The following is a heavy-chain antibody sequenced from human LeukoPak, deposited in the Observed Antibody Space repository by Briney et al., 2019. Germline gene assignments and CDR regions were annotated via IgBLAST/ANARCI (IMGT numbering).Heavy chain of an antibody. D-gene: IGHD3-9*01. V-gene: IGHV4-59*01. J-gene: IGHJ4*02. Sequence: SETLSLTCTVSGGSISSFFWSWIRQPPGKGLEWIGYVHSSGSTKYDPSLKSRLIISVDMSKNQFSLKLRSVSVADTAVYYCARLAPGNYDILTGDPKVVFDYWGQGALVTVSS. CDR1: GGSISSFF. CDR2: VHSSGST. CDR3: ARLAPGNYDILTGDPKVVFDY.